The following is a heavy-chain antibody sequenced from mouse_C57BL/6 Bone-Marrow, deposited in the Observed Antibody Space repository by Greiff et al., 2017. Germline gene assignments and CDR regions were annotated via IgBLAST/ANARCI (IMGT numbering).Heavy chain of an antibody. J-gene: IGHJ1*03. CDR3: ARRRGITTVVKYFDV. CDR1: GFTFSSYG. V-gene: IGHV5-6*01. CDR2: ISSGGSYT. D-gene: IGHD1-1*01. Sequence: EVQLVESGGDLVKPGGSLKLSCAASGFTFSSYGMSWVRQTPDKRLEWVATISSGGSYTYYPDSVKGRFTISRDNAKNTLYLQMSSLKSEDTAMYYCARRRGITTVVKYFDVWGTGTTVTVSS.